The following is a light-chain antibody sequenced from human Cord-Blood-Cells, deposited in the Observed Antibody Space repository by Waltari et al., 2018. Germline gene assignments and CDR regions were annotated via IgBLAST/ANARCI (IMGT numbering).Light chain of an antibody. Sequence: QSALTQPASVSGSPGQSITISCTGTTSDVGGYNYVSWYQQHPGKAPKLMIYDGRNRPAGLANRFAGSKSGNTASLTISGLQAEDEADYYCSSYTSSSTLVFGGGTKLTVL. CDR2: DGR. CDR3: SSYTSSSTLV. V-gene: IGLV2-14*01. CDR1: TSDVGGYNY. J-gene: IGLJ3*02.